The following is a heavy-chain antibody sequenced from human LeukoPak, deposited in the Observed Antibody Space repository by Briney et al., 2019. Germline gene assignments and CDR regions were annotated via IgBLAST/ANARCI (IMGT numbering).Heavy chain of an antibody. V-gene: IGHV4-4*07. Sequence: KPSETLSLTCTVSGGSISSYYWSWIRQPAGKGLEWIGRIYTSGSTNYNPSLKSRVTMSVDTSKNQFSLKLSSVTAADTAVYYCARDLRLGYSSDAFDIWGQGTMVTVSS. CDR1: GGSISSYY. CDR2: IYTSGST. D-gene: IGHD5-18*01. CDR3: ARDLRLGYSSDAFDI. J-gene: IGHJ3*02.